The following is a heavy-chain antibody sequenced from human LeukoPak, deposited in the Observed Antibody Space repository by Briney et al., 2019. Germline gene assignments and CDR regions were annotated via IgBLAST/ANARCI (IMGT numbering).Heavy chain of an antibody. Sequence: PGGSLRLSCAASGFSVSVNYMSWVRQAPGKGLEWVSVLFASGYSKYADSVKGRFTISRDNSENTLDLHMHSLRAEDTAVYYCTRDHITSWQIDFWGQGTMVTVSS. CDR2: LFASGYS. D-gene: IGHD2-2*01. V-gene: IGHV3-66*01. CDR3: TRDHITSWQIDF. J-gene: IGHJ4*02. CDR1: GFSVSVNY.